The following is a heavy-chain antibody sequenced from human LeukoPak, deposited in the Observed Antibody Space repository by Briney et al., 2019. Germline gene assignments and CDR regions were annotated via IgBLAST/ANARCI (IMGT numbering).Heavy chain of an antibody. CDR3: AREEGSSWSAFDY. CDR2: VYYTGST. D-gene: IGHD6-13*01. Sequence: SETLSLTCTVSGGSISSYYWSWIRQPPGKGLEWIGYVYYTGSTSYNPSLQSRVLISSDTSKDQFSLILASVTAADTAVYYCAREEGSSWSAFDYWGQGNLVTVSS. J-gene: IGHJ4*02. V-gene: IGHV4-59*01. CDR1: GGSISSYY.